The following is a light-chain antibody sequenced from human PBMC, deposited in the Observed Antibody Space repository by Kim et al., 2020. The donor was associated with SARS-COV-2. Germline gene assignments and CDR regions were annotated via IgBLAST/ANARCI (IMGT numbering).Light chain of an antibody. CDR3: QAWDSTTTV. J-gene: IGLJ2*01. Sequence: GSPGQTARITCSGDRVGNKYVCWYQQKPGQSPVVVIYQDTQRPAGIPERFSGSNSGNTATLTISGTQAMDEADYYCQAWDSTTTVFGGGTQLTVL. V-gene: IGLV3-1*01. CDR2: QDT. CDR1: RVGNKY.